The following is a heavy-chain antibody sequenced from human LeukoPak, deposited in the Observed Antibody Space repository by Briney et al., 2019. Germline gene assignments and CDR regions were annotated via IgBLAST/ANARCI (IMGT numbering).Heavy chain of an antibody. CDR1: GGTFSSYA. CDR3: ARRRSYYDSSGYTFDI. D-gene: IGHD3-22*01. CDR2: IIPIFGTK. Sequence: SVKVSCKASGGTFSSYALSWVRRAPGQGLEWMGGIIPIFGTKNYAQTFQGRVTITADESTSTAYMELSSLRSEDTAVYYCARRRSYYDSSGYTFDIWGQGTMVTVSS. J-gene: IGHJ3*02. V-gene: IGHV1-69*13.